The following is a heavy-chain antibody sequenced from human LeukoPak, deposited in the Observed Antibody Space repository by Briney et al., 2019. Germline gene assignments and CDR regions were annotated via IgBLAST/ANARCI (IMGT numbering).Heavy chain of an antibody. V-gene: IGHV1-69*13. J-gene: IGHJ5*02. CDR1: GGTFSSYA. CDR3: AREDYVWGSYRYSYNWFDP. D-gene: IGHD3-16*02. CDR2: IIPIFGTA. Sequence: RASVKVSCKASGGTFSSYAISWVRQAPGQGLEWMGGIIPIFGTANHAQKFQGRVTITADESTSTAYMELSSLRSEDTAVYYCAREDYVWGSYRYSYNWFDPWGQGTLVTVSS.